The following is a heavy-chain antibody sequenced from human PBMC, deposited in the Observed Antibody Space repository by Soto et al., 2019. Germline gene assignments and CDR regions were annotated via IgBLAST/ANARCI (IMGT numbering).Heavy chain of an antibody. CDR2: ISYSGST. J-gene: IGHJ4*02. CDR1: GGSIISDY. D-gene: IGHD1-26*01. V-gene: IGHV4-59*01. Sequence: SETLSLTCTVSGGSIISDYWSWIRQPPGKGLEWIGYISYSGSTNYNPSLKSLVTISVDTSKNQFSLNLSSVTAADTAVYYCARVLSGSSLFDYWGQGTLVTVSS. CDR3: ARVLSGSSLFDY.